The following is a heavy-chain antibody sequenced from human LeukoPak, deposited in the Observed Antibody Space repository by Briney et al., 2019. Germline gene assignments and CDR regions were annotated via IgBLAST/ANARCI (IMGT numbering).Heavy chain of an antibody. Sequence: SGPTLLHPTQTLTLTCTFSGFSLRTSGVGVGWIRQPPGKALEWLALIYWDDDKRYSPSLKSRHTITKDTSKNQVVLTMTNMDPVDTATYYCAHSSYDYVWGSYRLLRFDYWGQGTLVTVSS. CDR3: AHSSYDYVWGSYRLLRFDY. CDR2: IYWDDDK. V-gene: IGHV2-5*02. J-gene: IGHJ4*02. CDR1: GFSLRTSGVG. D-gene: IGHD3-16*02.